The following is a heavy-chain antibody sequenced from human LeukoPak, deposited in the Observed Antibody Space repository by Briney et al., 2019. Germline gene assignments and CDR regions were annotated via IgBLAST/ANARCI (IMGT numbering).Heavy chain of an antibody. CDR1: GGSISSYY. CDR2: IYYSGST. Sequence: PSETLSLTCTVSGGSISSYYWSLIRQPPGKGLEWIGYIYYSGSTNYNPSLKSRVTISVVASKNQFSLKLSSVTAADTAVYYCARGAGYDSSGYYYFDYWGQGTLVTVSS. D-gene: IGHD3-22*01. J-gene: IGHJ4*02. CDR3: ARGAGYDSSGYYYFDY. V-gene: IGHV4-59*01.